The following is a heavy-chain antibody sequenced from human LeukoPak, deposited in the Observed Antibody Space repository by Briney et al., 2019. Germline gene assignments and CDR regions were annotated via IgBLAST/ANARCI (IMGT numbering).Heavy chain of an antibody. J-gene: IGHJ5*02. CDR2: ISGSGGST. CDR1: GFTFSSYA. CDR3: AKLFYLSSGWFDH. D-gene: IGHD6-19*01. V-gene: IGHV3-23*01. Sequence: GGSLRLSCAASGFTFSSYAMGWVRQAPGKGLEWVSGISGSGGSTYYADSVKGRFIISRDNSKNTLYLQMNSLRAEDTAVYYCAKLFYLSSGWFDHWGQGTLVTVSS.